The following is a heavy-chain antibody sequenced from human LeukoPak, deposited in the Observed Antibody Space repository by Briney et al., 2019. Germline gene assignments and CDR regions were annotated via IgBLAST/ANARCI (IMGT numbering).Heavy chain of an antibody. Sequence: PGGSLRLSCAASGFTFSSYAMSWVRQAPGKGLEWVSAISGSGGSTYYADPVKGRFTISRDNSKNTLYLQMNSLRAEDTAVYYCAKAPITMVRGLHPPGSWGQGTLVTVSS. V-gene: IGHV3-23*01. CDR1: GFTFSSYA. CDR3: AKAPITMVRGLHPPGS. J-gene: IGHJ5*02. D-gene: IGHD3-10*01. CDR2: ISGSGGST.